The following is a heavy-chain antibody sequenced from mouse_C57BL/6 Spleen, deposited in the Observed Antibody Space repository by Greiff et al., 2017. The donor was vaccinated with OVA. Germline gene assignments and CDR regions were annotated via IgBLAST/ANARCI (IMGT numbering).Heavy chain of an antibody. D-gene: IGHD2-2*01. Sequence: EVKLMESGAELVKPGASVKLSCTASGFNIKDYYMHWVKQRPEQGLEWIGRIDPEDGETKYAPNLQGKATITADTSYHTAYLQLIRLTSDDTAVSSVTVFYSGSCVRSMDYWGQGTSVTVSS. CDR3: TVFYSGSCVRSMDY. CDR2: IDPEDGET. CDR1: GFNIKDYY. J-gene: IGHJ4*01. V-gene: IGHV14-2*01.